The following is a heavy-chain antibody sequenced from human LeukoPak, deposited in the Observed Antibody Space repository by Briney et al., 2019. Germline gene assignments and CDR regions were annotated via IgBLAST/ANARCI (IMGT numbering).Heavy chain of an antibody. J-gene: IGHJ5*02. CDR1: GGTFSSYA. D-gene: IGHD2-2*01. CDR3: ARPRGYQLLSNWFDP. CDR2: IIPTLGIA. V-gene: IGHV1-69*04. Sequence: SVKVSCKASGGTFSSYAISWVRQAPGQGLEWMGRIIPTLGIANYAQKFQGRVTITADKSTSTAYMELSSLRSEDTAVYYCARPRGYQLLSNWFDPWGQGTLVTVSS.